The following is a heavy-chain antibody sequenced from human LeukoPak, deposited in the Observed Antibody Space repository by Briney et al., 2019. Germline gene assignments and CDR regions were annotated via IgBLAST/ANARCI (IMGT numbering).Heavy chain of an antibody. D-gene: IGHD2-15*01. CDR3: ARYKGDCSGDRCPYYNWFDT. V-gene: IGHV5-51*01. CDR1: GYSFTYYW. CDR2: IYPSDSDI. Sequence: GESLKISCKGSGYSFTYYWIGWVRQMPGKGLEWMGIIYPSDSDIRYSPSFQGQVTISADKSISTAYLQWSSLQASDTAMYYCARYKGDCSGDRCPYYNWFDTWGQGTLVTVSS. J-gene: IGHJ5*02.